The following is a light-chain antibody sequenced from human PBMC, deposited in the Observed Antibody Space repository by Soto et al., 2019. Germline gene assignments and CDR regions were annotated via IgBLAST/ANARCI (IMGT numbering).Light chain of an antibody. V-gene: IGKV3-20*01. CDR2: GAS. Sequence: EIVLTQSPGTLSLSPGERATLSCRASQSVSGSYLAWYQQRPGQAPRLLIYGASSRATGIPDRFSVSGSGTDFTLTITRLEPEDFAVYYCQQYGSSRWTFGRGTKVEIK. CDR1: QSVSGSY. CDR3: QQYGSSRWT. J-gene: IGKJ1*01.